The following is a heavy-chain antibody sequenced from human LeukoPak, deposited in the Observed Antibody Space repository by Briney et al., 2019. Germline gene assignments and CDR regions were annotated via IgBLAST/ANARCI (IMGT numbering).Heavy chain of an antibody. D-gene: IGHD5-24*01. Sequence: ASVKVSCKASGGTFSNYAFSWVRQAPGQGLEWMGGIIPIFGTANYAQKFQGRVTITADKSTSTAYMELSSLRSEDTAVYYCAREGEMATINPFDYWGQGTLVTVSS. J-gene: IGHJ4*02. CDR3: AREGEMATINPFDY. CDR1: GGTFSNYA. CDR2: IIPIFGTA. V-gene: IGHV1-69*06.